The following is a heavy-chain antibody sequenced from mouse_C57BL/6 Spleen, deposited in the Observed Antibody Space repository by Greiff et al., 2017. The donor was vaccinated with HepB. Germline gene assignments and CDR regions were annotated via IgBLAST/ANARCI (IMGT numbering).Heavy chain of an antibody. CDR2: IYPGDGDT. CDR1: GYAFSSYW. CDR3: ARATVVPSFAY. J-gene: IGHJ3*01. V-gene: IGHV1-80*01. Sequence: QVQLKESGAELVKPGASVKISCKASGYAFSSYWMNWVKQRPGKGLEWIGQIYPGDGDTNYNGKFKGKATLTADKSSSTAYMQLSSLTSEDSAVYFCARATVVPSFAYWGQGTLVTVSA. D-gene: IGHD1-1*01.